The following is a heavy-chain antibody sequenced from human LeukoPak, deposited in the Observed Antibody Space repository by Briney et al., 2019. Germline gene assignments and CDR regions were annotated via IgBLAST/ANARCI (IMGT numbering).Heavy chain of an antibody. CDR1: GFTFSSYG. D-gene: IGHD3-22*01. CDR2: ISYDGSNK. J-gene: IGHJ4*02. Sequence: GRSLRLSCAASGFTFSSYGMHWVRQAPGKGREWVAVISYDGSNKYYADSVKGRFTISRDNSKNTLYLQMNSLRAEDTAVYYCAKEVGFYYYDSSGLAIDYWGQGTLVTVSS. V-gene: IGHV3-30*18. CDR3: AKEVGFYYYDSSGLAIDY.